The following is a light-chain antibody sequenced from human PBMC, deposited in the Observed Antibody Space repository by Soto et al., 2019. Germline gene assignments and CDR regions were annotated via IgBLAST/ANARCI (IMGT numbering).Light chain of an antibody. CDR3: QSYDSSLSGRV. V-gene: IGLV1-40*01. Sequence: QPVLTQPPSVSGAPGQRVTISCTGSSSNIGAGYDVHWYQQLPATVPKLLIYGNSNRPSGVPDRFSGSKSGNSASLAITGLQAEDEADYYCQSYDSSLSGRVFGTGTKLNVL. J-gene: IGLJ1*01. CDR2: GNS. CDR1: SSNIGAGYD.